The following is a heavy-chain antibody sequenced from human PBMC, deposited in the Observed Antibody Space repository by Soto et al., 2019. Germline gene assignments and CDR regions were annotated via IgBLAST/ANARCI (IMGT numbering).Heavy chain of an antibody. V-gene: IGHV1-24*01. CDR2: FDPEDGET. CDR1: GYTFTGYY. CDR3: ATLVGATSFDY. D-gene: IGHD1-26*01. J-gene: IGHJ4*02. Sequence: ASVKVSCKASGYTFTGYYMHWVRQAPGKGLEWMGGFDPEDGETIYAQKFQGRVTMTEDTSTDTAYMELSSLRSEDTAVYYCATLVGATSFDYWGQGTLVTVSS.